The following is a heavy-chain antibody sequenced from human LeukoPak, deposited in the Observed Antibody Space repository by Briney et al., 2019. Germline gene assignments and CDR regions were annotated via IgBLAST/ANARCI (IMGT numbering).Heavy chain of an antibody. CDR1: GFSFSTYW. Sequence: GGSLTLSCPASGFSFSTYWMSWVRQPPEKGLEFVANIDQGGSVRNYMDSLKGRCTISRDNAKKSLYLEINSLRADDTAVYYCARDPESSSFDLWGRGALVTVSS. V-gene: IGHV3-7*01. CDR2: IDQGGSVR. CDR3: ARDPESSSFDL. J-gene: IGHJ4*02. D-gene: IGHD6-13*01.